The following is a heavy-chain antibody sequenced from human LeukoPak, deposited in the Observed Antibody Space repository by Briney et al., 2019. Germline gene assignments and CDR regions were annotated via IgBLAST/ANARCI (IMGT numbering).Heavy chain of an antibody. J-gene: IGHJ4*02. D-gene: IGHD3-22*01. Sequence: SETLSLTCTVSGGSISSYYWSWIRQPPGKGLEWVGYIYYSGGTNYNPSLKSRATISVDTSKNQFSLQLSSVTAADTAVYYCARAPHFFDTSGSRYYFDYWGQGALVTVSS. CDR3: ARAPHFFDTSGSRYYFDY. CDR2: IYYSGGT. V-gene: IGHV4-59*12. CDR1: GGSISSYY.